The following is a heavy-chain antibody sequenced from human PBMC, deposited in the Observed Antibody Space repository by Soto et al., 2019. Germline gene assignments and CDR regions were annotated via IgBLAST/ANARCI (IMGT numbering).Heavy chain of an antibody. J-gene: IGHJ6*03. CDR2: ISSSSSYI. CDR1: GVTCGGYS. D-gene: IGHD3-10*01. V-gene: IGHV3-21*01. Sequence: VGSLRLCWAAAGVTCGGYSRRRVRQAPGKGLEWVSSISSSSSYIYYADPVKGRFTISRDNAKNSLYLQMNSLRAEDTAVYYCAVLWFGELRLPSYYSYYMDVWGKGPTVTVSS. CDR3: AVLWFGELRLPSYYSYYMDV.